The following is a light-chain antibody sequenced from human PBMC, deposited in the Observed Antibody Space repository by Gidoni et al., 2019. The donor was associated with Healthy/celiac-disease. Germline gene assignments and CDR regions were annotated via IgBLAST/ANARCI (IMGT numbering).Light chain of an antibody. CDR3: HQYGSSPPFT. Sequence: IVLTQSPGNLSLSPGERATLSCRASQSVSSSYLAWYQQKPGQAPRLLIYGASSRATGIPDRCSGSGSGTDFTLTISRLEPEDFAVYYCHQYGSSPPFTFGPGTKVDIK. J-gene: IGKJ3*01. V-gene: IGKV3-20*01. CDR1: QSVSSSY. CDR2: GAS.